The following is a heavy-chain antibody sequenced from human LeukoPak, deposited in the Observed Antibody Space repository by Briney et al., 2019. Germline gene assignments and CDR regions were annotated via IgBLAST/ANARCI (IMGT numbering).Heavy chain of an antibody. Sequence: PSETLSLTCTVSGYSISRGYYWAWIRQPPGKCLEWIVTMFQSRNIYYNSALKSRVSISLDTSKNQFSLQLSSVTAADTAVYYCARVIQYSYYMDVWGKGTTVTVSS. V-gene: IGHV4-38-2*02. CDR3: ARVIQYSYYMDV. J-gene: IGHJ6*03. CDR2: MFQSRNI. CDR1: GYSISRGYY. D-gene: IGHD2-21*01.